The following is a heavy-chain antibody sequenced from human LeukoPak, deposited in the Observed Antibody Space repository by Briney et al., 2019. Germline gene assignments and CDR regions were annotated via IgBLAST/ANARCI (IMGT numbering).Heavy chain of an antibody. CDR2: IYYSGSA. Sequence: PSETLSLTCTVSGDSISTYYWTWIRQPPGKGLEWIGYIYYSGSANYNPSLKSRVTISLDTSKSQFSLKLSSVTAADTAVYYCARGRTFDNWGQGTLVTVSS. CDR1: GDSISTYY. V-gene: IGHV4-59*01. J-gene: IGHJ4*02. CDR3: ARGRTFDN.